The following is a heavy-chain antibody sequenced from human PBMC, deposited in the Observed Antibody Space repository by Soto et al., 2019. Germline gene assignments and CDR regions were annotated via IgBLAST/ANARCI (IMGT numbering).Heavy chain of an antibody. CDR1: GGSISIGQNC. Sequence: QVQLQESGPGLVKPSQTLSLTCTVSGGSISIGQNCWSWLRQSPVKGLELIGYIHHSGITYYNPSLKSRRTIAVDTSKNQISLKLNAVTAADPAVYYCARDTGTYPYYFDSWGQGTLVTVSS. CDR3: ARDTGTYPYYFDS. CDR2: IHHSGIT. V-gene: IGHV4-30-4*01. J-gene: IGHJ4*02. D-gene: IGHD1-26*01.